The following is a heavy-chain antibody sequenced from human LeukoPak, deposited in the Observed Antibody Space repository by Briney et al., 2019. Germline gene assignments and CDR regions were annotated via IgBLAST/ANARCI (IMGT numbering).Heavy chain of an antibody. J-gene: IGHJ4*02. V-gene: IGHV1-2*02. D-gene: IGHD3-22*01. CDR2: INPNSGGT. Sequence: ASVKVSCKASGCTFTGYYMHWVRQAPGQGLEWMGWINPNSGGTNYAQKFQGRVTMTRDTSISTAYMELSRLRSDDTAVYYCASLTYYYDSSGYTFDYWGQGTLVTVSS. CDR1: GCTFTGYY. CDR3: ASLTYYYDSSGYTFDY.